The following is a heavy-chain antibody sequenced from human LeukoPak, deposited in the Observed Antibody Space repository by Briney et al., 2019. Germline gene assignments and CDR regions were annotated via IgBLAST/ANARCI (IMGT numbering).Heavy chain of an antibody. J-gene: IGHJ4*02. D-gene: IGHD3-10*01. CDR1: GGSISSSSYS. CDR2: IYYSGST. Sequence: SETLSLTCTVSGGSISSSSYSWGWIRQPPGKGLEWIGSIYYSGSTYYNPSLKSRVTISVDTSKNQFSLKLSSVTAADTAVYYCVVWSWSTFPFDYWGQGTLVTVSS. CDR3: VVWSWSTFPFDY. V-gene: IGHV4-39*01.